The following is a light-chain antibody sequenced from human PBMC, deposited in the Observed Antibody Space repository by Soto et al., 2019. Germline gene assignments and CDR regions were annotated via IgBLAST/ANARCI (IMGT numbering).Light chain of an antibody. CDR2: EVT. CDR3: SSYTSSSTYV. CDR1: SSNVGSYDL. V-gene: IGLV2-14*02. Sequence: QSALTQPDSVSGSPGQSITISCTGTSSNVGSYDLVSWYQQHPGKAPKLLIYEVTKRPSGVSNRFSGSKSGNTASLTISGLQAEDEADYYCSSYTSSSTYVFGTGTKVTVL. J-gene: IGLJ1*01.